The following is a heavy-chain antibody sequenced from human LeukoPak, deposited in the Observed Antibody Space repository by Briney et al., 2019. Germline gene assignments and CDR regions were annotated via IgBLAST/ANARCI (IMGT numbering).Heavy chain of an antibody. V-gene: IGHV3-20*04. CDR1: GFTFDDYG. D-gene: IGHD5-18*01. Sequence: PGGSPRLSCAASGFTFDDYGMSWVRQAPGKGLEWVSGINWNGGSTGYVDSVKGRFTISRDNAKNSLYLQMNSPRAEDTAVYYCARVGTPMVTIVAPYYMDVWGKGTTVTVSS. CDR2: INWNGGST. J-gene: IGHJ6*03. CDR3: ARVGTPMVTIVAPYYMDV.